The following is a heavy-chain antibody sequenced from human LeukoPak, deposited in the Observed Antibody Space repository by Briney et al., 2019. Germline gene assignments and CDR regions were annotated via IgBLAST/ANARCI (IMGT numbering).Heavy chain of an antibody. V-gene: IGHV3-64*01. CDR3: ARVGYSGYDGFDY. D-gene: IGHD5-12*01. Sequence: GGSLRLSCAASGFTFSTYAMHWVRRAPGKGLEYVSAISSNGGSTYYANSVKGRFTISRDNSKNTLYLQMGSLRAEDMAVYYCARVGYSGYDGFDYWGQGTLVTVSS. J-gene: IGHJ4*02. CDR1: GFTFSTYA. CDR2: ISSNGGST.